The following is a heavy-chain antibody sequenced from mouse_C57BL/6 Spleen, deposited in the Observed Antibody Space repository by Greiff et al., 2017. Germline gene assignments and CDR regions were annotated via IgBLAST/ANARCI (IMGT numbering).Heavy chain of an antibody. V-gene: IGHV1-75*01. CDR1: GYTFTDYY. Sequence: QVQLQQSGPELVKPGASVKISCKASGYTFTDYYINWVKQRPGQGLEWIGWIFPGSGSTYYNEKFKGKATLTVDKSSSTAYMLLSSLTSEDSAVYFCARFYYSNYGGYAMDYWGQGTSVTVSS. CDR3: ARFYYSNYGGYAMDY. D-gene: IGHD2-5*01. CDR2: IFPGSGST. J-gene: IGHJ4*01.